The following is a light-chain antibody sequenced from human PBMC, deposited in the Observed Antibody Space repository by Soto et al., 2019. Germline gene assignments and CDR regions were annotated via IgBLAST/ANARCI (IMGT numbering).Light chain of an antibody. Sequence: DIVMTQTPLSLSVTPGQPASISCKSSQSLLHGDGKTYLYWHLQKPGQPPQLLIYEVSNRFSGGAGWVSCRGVGTDFTIKISRVEAEDVGVYYCMQSIQLPLTFGGGTKVEIK. CDR2: EVS. CDR3: MQSIQLPLT. CDR1: QSLLHGDGKTY. V-gene: IGKV2D-29*01. J-gene: IGKJ4*01.